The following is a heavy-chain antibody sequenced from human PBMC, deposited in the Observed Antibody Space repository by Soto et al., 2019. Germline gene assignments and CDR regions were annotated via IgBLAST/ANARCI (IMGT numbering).Heavy chain of an antibody. CDR3: ARRPRGYGIDV. Sequence: EVQLVESGGGLVQPGGSLRLSCAASGFTFSSYEMNWVRQAPGKGLEWVSYISGSGGTIYYADSVTGRFTISRDNAKNSLYLQMNSLRAEDTAVYYCARRPRGYGIDVWGQGTTVTVSS. J-gene: IGHJ6*02. CDR2: ISGSGGTI. V-gene: IGHV3-48*03. CDR1: GFTFSSYE.